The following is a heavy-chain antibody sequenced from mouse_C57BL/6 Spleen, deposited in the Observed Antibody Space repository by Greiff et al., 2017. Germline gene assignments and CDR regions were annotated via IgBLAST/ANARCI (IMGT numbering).Heavy chain of an antibody. CDR1: GYTFTDYE. CDR3: TRYGGVRRGYYAMDY. V-gene: IGHV1-15*01. Sequence: VKLVESGAELVRPGASVTLSCKASGYTFTDYEMHWVKQTPVHGLEWIGAIDPETGGTAYNQKFKGKAILTADKSSSTAYMALRSLTSEDSAVYYCTRYGGVRRGYYAMDYWGQGTSVTVSS. CDR2: IDPETGGT. J-gene: IGHJ4*01. D-gene: IGHD2-14*01.